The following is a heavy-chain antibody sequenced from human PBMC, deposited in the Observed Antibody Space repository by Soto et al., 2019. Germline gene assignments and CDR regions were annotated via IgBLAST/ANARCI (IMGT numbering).Heavy chain of an antibody. J-gene: IGHJ5*01. V-gene: IGHV5-51*01. D-gene: IGHD4-4*01. CDR3: ARLVSLLQPIDS. CDR2: IFPRDFDV. CDR1: GYTFTNYW. Sequence: GESLKISCHTSGYTFTNYWIGWVRQMPGGGLEWLGLIFPRDFDVRYSPSFEGQVTISADRSTATAFLQWRSLKASDSALYFCARLVSLLQPIDSWGQGTPVTVSS.